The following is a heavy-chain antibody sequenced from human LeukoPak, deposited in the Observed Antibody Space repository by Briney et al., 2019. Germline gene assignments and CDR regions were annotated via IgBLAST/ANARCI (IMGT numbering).Heavy chain of an antibody. D-gene: IGHD3-10*01. CDR1: GGSFSGYY. CDR3: ARARYGSGSYHFMDV. Sequence: SETLSLTCAVYGGSFSGYYWSWIRQPPGKGLEWIGEINHSGSTNYNPSLKSRVTISVDTSKNQFSLKLSSVTAADTAVYYCARARYGSGSYHFMDVWGKGTTVTISS. J-gene: IGHJ6*03. V-gene: IGHV4-34*01. CDR2: INHSGST.